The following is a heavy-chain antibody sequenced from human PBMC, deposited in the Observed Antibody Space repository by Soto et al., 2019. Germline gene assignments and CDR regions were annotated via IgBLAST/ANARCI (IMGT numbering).Heavy chain of an antibody. Sequence: PGGSLRLSCTASGFTFGYYAMIWVRQAPGKGLEWVGFIRSKAYGGTTEYAASVKGRFTISRDDSKSIAYLQMNSLKTEDTAVYYCTREDIVVVVAATPGYYYGMDVWGQGTTVTVSS. CDR3: TREDIVVVVAATPGYYYGMDV. V-gene: IGHV3-49*04. CDR1: GFTFGYYA. D-gene: IGHD2-15*01. CDR2: IRSKAYGGTT. J-gene: IGHJ6*02.